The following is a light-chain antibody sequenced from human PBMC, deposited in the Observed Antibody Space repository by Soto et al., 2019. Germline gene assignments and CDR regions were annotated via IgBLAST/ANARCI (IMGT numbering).Light chain of an antibody. CDR1: QNVGSN. V-gene: IGKV3-15*01. CDR2: GAS. Sequence: EIVMTQSPGTLSVSPGERATLSCRASQNVGSNLAWYQQKPGQAPRLLIYGASTRATGIPARFSGSGSGTEFTLTISILQSEDFAVYYCQQYNNWTFGQGTKVDIK. CDR3: QQYNNWT. J-gene: IGKJ1*01.